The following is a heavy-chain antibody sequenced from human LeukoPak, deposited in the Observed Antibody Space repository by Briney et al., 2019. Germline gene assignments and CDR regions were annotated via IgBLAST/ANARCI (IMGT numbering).Heavy chain of an antibody. J-gene: IGHJ6*02. CDR3: ARHYDFWSGYDYYYYYGMDV. V-gene: IGHV5-51*01. CDR1: GYSFTSYW. D-gene: IGHD3-3*01. CDR2: IYPGDSDT. Sequence: AGESLKISCKGSGYSFTSYWIGWVRQMPGKGLEWMGIIYPGDSDTRYSPSFQGQVTISADKSISTAYLQWSSLKASDTAMYYCARHYDFWSGYDYYYYYGMDVWGQGTTVTVSS.